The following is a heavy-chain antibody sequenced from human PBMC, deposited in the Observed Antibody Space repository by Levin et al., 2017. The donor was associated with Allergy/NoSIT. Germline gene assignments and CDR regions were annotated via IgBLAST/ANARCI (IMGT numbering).Heavy chain of an antibody. Sequence: PGESLKISCAASGFTFSSYGMHWVRQAPGKGLEWVAVIWDDGYKKYYADSVKGRFTISRDNSKHTLYLQMKSLRAEDTAVYYCARVLRFYYYYYMDVWGKGTTVTVSS. D-gene: IGHD5-12*01. V-gene: IGHV3-33*01. CDR1: GFTFSSYG. J-gene: IGHJ6*03. CDR2: IWDDGYKK. CDR3: ARVLRFYYYYYMDV.